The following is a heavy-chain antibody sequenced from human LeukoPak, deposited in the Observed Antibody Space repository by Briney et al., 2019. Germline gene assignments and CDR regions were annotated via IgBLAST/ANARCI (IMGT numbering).Heavy chain of an antibody. CDR1: GYKFISYG. CDR2: ISPYNGNT. Sequence: ASVKVSCKASGYKFISYGISWVRQAPGQGLEWMGWISPYNGNTNYAQKLQGGVIMTTDTSTSTAYIELRSLRSDDTAVYYCARMPYDSSGYYKHWGQGTLVIASS. D-gene: IGHD3-22*01. CDR3: ARMPYDSSGYYKH. V-gene: IGHV1-18*01. J-gene: IGHJ1*01.